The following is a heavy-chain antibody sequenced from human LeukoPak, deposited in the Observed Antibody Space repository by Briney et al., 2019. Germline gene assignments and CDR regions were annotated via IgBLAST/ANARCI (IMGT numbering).Heavy chain of an antibody. CDR2: MYYSGST. D-gene: IGHD3-22*01. CDR1: GGSISSSNYY. V-gene: IGHV4-39*01. J-gene: IGHJ4*02. CDR3: VRLNGGYYEAIFDY. Sequence: MPSETLSLTCTVSGGSISSSNYYWGWIRQPPGKGLECIGSMYYSGSTFYNPPLKSRVTISVDTSKNQFSLKLRSVTAADTAVYYCVRLNGGYYEAIFDYWGQGTLVTASS.